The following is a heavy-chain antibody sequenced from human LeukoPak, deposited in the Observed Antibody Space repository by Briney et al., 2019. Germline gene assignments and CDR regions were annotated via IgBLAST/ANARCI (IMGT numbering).Heavy chain of an antibody. V-gene: IGHV3-53*01. CDR2: IYSGGST. Sequence: GGSLRLSCAASGFTVSSNYMSWVRQAPGKGLEWVSVIYSGGSTYYADSVKGRFTISRDNSKNTLYPQMNSLRAEDTAVYYCARGLSHYYYGMDVWGQGTTVTVSS. CDR3: ARGLSHYYYGMDV. CDR1: GFTVSSNY. J-gene: IGHJ6*02. D-gene: IGHD3-16*02.